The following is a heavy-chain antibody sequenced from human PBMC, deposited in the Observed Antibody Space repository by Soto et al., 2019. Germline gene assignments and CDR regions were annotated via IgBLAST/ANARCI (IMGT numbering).Heavy chain of an antibody. V-gene: IGHV1-18*01. Sequence: ASVKVSCKASGYTFTSYGISWVRQAPGQGLEWMGWISAYNGNTNYAQKLQGRVTMTTDTSTSTAYMELSSLRSDDTAVYYCAAAPYYYDSSAYYFDYWGQGTLVTVSS. CDR1: GYTFTSYG. CDR2: ISAYNGNT. CDR3: AAAPYYYDSSAYYFDY. D-gene: IGHD3-22*01. J-gene: IGHJ4*02.